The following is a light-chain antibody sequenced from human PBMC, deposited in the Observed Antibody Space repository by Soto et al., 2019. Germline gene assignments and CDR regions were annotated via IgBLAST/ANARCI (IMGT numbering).Light chain of an antibody. Sequence: AIQMTQSPSSLSASVRDRVTIVCRASQDIRNDLGWYQQIPGKAPKLLIFAASNLQSGVPSRFRGSGSDTLFTLTINSLQPEDFATYYCQQDHSYPWTFGQGTTVEVK. CDR2: AAS. CDR1: QDIRND. V-gene: IGKV1-6*01. J-gene: IGKJ1*01. CDR3: QQDHSYPWT.